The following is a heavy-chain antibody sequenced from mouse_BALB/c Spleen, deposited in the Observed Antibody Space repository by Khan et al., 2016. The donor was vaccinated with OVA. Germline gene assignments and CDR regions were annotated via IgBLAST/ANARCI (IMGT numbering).Heavy chain of an antibody. CDR2: INPYNAGT. CDR1: GYTFTNYV. V-gene: IGHV1S136*01. CDR3: AREASSWDCSFPY. D-gene: IGHD4-1*01. J-gene: IGHJ3*01. Sequence: EVQLQESGPELVEPGASVKMSCKASGYTFTNYVIHWVQQKPGQGLEWIGYINPYNAGTRYNEKFKGKATLTSDISSTTAYMELSSLTSEDSAVYYCAREASSWDCSFPYWGQGTLVTVSA.